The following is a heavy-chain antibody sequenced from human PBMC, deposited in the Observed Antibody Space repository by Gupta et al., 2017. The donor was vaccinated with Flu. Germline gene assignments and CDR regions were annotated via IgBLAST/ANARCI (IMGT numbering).Heavy chain of an antibody. J-gene: IGHJ4*02. V-gene: IGHV3-15*05. CDR1: GFTFGNAW. CDR2: IKSKTFDGTT. Sequence: EVQLVESGGGLVKPGGSLRLSCAASGFTFGNAWMSWVRQAPGKGLEWVGRIKSKTFDGTTDYAETVKGRVTIARDYSENTLSLQMTSLNMEDTGVDYCNTSWHEDYSTKWGQGTRGTVSS. CDR3: NTSWHEDYSTK. D-gene: IGHD4-4*01.